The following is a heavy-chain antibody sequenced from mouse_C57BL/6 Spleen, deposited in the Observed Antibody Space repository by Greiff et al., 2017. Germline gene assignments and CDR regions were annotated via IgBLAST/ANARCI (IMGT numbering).Heavy chain of an antibody. CDR2: INPYNGDT. V-gene: IGHV1-20*01. CDR1: GYSFTGYF. D-gene: IGHD2-4*01. J-gene: IGHJ3*01. Sequence: EVQGVESGPELVKPGDSVKISCKASGYSFTGYFMNWVMQSHGKSLEWIGRINPYNGDTFYNQKFKGKATLTVDKSSSTAHMELRSLTSEDSAVYYCARQDDYDWFAYWGQGTLVTVSA. CDR3: ARQDDYDWFAY.